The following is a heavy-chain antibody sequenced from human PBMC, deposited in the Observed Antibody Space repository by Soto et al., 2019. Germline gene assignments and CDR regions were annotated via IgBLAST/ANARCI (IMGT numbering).Heavy chain of an antibody. J-gene: IGHJ4*02. D-gene: IGHD1-26*01. CDR3: RKISRALDPDY. V-gene: IGHV3-23*01. CDR1: GFTFSTYT. Sequence: GGSLRLSCVASGFTFSTYTMSWVRQAPGKGLEWVSVISGSGGSPSYADSVQGRFSISRDNYRNTLYLQMNNLRGEDTAMYYCRKISRALDPDYWGQGTLVTVSS. CDR2: ISGSGGSP.